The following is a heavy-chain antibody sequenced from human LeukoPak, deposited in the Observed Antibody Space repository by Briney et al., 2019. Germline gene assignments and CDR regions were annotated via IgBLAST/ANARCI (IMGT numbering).Heavy chain of an antibody. CDR3: TRIRRGSLTSVDY. CDR2: ISDDGRST. Sequence: PGGSLRLSCAASGFSFSTYWMHWVRQAPGKGLVWVSRISDDGRSTDYAESVKGRFTISRDNAKNTLYLQMNSLRVEDTGIYYCTRIRRGSLTSVDYWGQGTLHSVSS. J-gene: IGHJ4*02. D-gene: IGHD1-26*01. CDR1: GFSFSTYW. V-gene: IGHV3-74*01.